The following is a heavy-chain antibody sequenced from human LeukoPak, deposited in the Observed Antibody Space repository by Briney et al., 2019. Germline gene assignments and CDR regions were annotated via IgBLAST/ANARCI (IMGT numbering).Heavy chain of an antibody. CDR1: TFTFSTYW. CDR2: INGDGSSS. Sequence: GGSLRLSCEASTFTFSTYWMHWVRQVPGKGLVLVSYINGDGSSSNYADSVKGRLTISRDNAKNTLYLQMNSLRAEDTAVYYCATGSGTYYDSWGQGTLVTVSS. D-gene: IGHD3-10*01. J-gene: IGHJ4*02. V-gene: IGHV3-74*01. CDR3: ATGSGTYYDS.